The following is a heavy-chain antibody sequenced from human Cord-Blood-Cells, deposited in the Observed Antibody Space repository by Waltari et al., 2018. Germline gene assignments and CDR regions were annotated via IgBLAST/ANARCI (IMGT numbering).Heavy chain of an antibody. CDR1: GFTFSSYW. D-gene: IGHD1-1*01. Sequence: EVQLVESGGGLVQPGGSLRLSCAASGFTFSSYWMSWVRQAQGKGVEWVDNRKQKGSEKYYVDSVNGRFTISRDNAKNSLYLQMNSLRAEDTAVYYCARDPNWNDAFDIWGQGTMVTVSS. CDR3: ARDPNWNDAFDI. J-gene: IGHJ3*02. CDR2: RKQKGSEK. V-gene: IGHV3-7*01.